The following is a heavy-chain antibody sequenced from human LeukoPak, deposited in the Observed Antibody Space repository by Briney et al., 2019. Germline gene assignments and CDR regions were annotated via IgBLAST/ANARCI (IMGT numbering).Heavy chain of an antibody. CDR1: GFTFSSYA. CDR2: ISGSGGST. V-gene: IGHV3-23*01. J-gene: IGHJ3*02. CDR3: AKDYYDSSGYPDAFDI. D-gene: IGHD3-22*01. Sequence: PGGSLRLSCAASGFTFSSYAMSWVRQAPGKGLEWVSAISGSGGSTCYADSVKGRFTISRDNSKNTLYLQMNSLRAEDTAVYYCAKDYYDSSGYPDAFDIWGQGTMVTVSS.